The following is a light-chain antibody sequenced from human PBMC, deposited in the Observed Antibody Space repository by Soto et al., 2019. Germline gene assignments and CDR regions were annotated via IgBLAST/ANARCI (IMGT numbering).Light chain of an antibody. Sequence: DIVMTQSPDSLAVSLGERATINCKSSQSVLYTSNNKNYLVWYQQKPGQPPKLLIYWASTRESGVPDRFSGSESGTDFTLTISSLQAEDVAVYYCQQYYSIPFTFGPGTKVDIK. CDR3: QQYYSIPFT. J-gene: IGKJ3*01. V-gene: IGKV4-1*01. CDR2: WAS. CDR1: QSVLYTSNNKNY.